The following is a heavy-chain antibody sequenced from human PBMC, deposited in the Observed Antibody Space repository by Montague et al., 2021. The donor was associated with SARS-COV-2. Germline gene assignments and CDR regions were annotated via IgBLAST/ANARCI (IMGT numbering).Heavy chain of an antibody. J-gene: IGHJ4*02. Sequence: SETLSLTCSVSSGSFISSGYYWGWIRQPPGKELEWIGNIYYSGTTYYNPSLQSRGTISVDTSKNHLSLRLSSVTAADTAVYFCASGMIRGLTRSFDYGGQGSMVTVSS. D-gene: IGHD3-10*01. CDR2: IYYSGTT. CDR1: SGSFISSGYY. CDR3: ASGMIRGLTRSFDY. V-gene: IGHV4-39*02.